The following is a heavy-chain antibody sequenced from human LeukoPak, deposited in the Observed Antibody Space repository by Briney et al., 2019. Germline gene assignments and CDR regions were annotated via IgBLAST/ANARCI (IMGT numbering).Heavy chain of an antibody. D-gene: IGHD1-26*01. V-gene: IGHV4-59*01. CDR2: IYYSGST. CDR1: GGSISSYY. J-gene: IGHJ4*02. CDR3: ARDHDGSYFDY. Sequence: SETLSLTCTVSGGSISSYYRSWIRQPPGKGLEWIGYIYYSGSTNYNPSLKSRVTISVDTSKNQFSLKLSSVTAADTAVYYCARDHDGSYFDYWGQGTLVTVSS.